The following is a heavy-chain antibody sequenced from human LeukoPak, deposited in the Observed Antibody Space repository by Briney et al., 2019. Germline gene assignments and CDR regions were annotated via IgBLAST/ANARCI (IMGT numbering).Heavy chain of an antibody. CDR3: ARLSKDTVVLPAAMAHYFDY. D-gene: IGHD2-2*01. CDR2: IHYTGST. J-gene: IGHJ4*02. V-gene: IGHV4-59*08. CDR1: GGSISGYY. Sequence: SETLSLTCTVSGGSISGYYWSWIRQPPGKGLQFIGYIHYTGSTNYNPSLEGRVTLSVDTSKNQFSLKLRSVTAADTAVYYCARLSKDTVVLPAAMAHYFDYWGQGTLVTVSS.